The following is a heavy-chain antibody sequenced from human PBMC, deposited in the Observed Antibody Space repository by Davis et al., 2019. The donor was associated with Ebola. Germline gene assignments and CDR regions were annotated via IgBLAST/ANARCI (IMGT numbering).Heavy chain of an antibody. CDR3: ATLWFGELLGMDV. J-gene: IGHJ6*04. CDR2: INPNSGGT. V-gene: IGHV1-2*06. D-gene: IGHD3-10*01. Sequence: ASVKVSCKASGYTFTNYYMHWVRQAPGQGLEWMGRINPNSGGTNYAQKFQGRVTMTRDTSISTAYMELSRLRSDDTAVYYCATLWFGELLGMDVWGKGTTVTVSS. CDR1: GYTFTNYY.